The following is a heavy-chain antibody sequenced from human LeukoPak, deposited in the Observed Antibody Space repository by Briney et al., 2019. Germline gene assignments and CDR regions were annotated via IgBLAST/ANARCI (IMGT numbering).Heavy chain of an antibody. CDR1: GGSISSSSYY. CDR2: IYYSGST. Sequence: SETLSLTCTVSGGSISSSSYYWGWIRQPPGKGLEWIGSIYYSGSTYYNPSLKSRVTISVDTSKNQFSLKLSSVTAADTAVYYCASFPYYYDSSGYYDEYWGQGTLVTVSS. J-gene: IGHJ4*02. V-gene: IGHV4-39*01. CDR3: ASFPYYYDSSGYYDEY. D-gene: IGHD3-22*01.